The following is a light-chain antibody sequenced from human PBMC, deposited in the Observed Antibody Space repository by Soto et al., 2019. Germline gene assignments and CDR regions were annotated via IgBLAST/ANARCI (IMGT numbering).Light chain of an antibody. CDR2: GAS. J-gene: IGKJ1*01. Sequence: EIVMTQSPATLSLSPGETATLSCKASQSVSSNLAWYQQKPGQAPTLLIYGASTRATGIPARFSGSGSGTALNLTISSLQSEDFAVDYCQQYNNCPRLTFGQGTKVEIK. CDR1: QSVSSN. V-gene: IGKV3-15*01. CDR3: QQYNNCPRLT.